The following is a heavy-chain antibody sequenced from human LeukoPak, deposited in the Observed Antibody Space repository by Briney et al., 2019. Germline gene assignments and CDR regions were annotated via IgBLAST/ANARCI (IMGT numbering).Heavy chain of an antibody. D-gene: IGHD3-10*01. CDR2: IYTSGST. J-gene: IGHJ5*02. Sequence: SETLSLTCTVSGGSISSYYWSWIRQPAGKGLEWIGRIYTSGSTNYNPSLKSRVTMSVDTSKNQFSLKLSSVTAADTAVYYCARDLITMVRGVIMTNWFDPWGQGTLVTVSS. CDR1: GGSISSYY. CDR3: ARDLITMVRGVIMTNWFDP. V-gene: IGHV4-4*07.